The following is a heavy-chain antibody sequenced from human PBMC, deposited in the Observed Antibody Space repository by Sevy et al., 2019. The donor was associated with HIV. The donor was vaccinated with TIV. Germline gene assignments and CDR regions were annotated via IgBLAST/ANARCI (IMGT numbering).Heavy chain of an antibody. J-gene: IGHJ4*02. D-gene: IGHD2-15*01. V-gene: IGHV1-24*01. CDR3: ATGLPGEYVDCSSCYSDYFAY. Sequence: ASVKVSCKVSGYTLIEFSMHWVRQAPGKGLEWMGGFDPEDGETIYAQRFQGRVTMTEDISTDTAYMELSSLRSEDTAVYYCATGLPGEYVDCSSCYSDYFAYWGQGTLVTVSS. CDR1: GYTLIEFS. CDR2: FDPEDGET.